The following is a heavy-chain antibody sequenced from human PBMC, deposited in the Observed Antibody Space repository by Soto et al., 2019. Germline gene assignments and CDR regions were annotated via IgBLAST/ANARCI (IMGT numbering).Heavy chain of an antibody. CDR2: ISGSDGTT. CDR1: GFIFSDYA. V-gene: IGHV3-23*01. CDR3: AKVIGGSESYWGGSHYYYALDV. J-gene: IGHJ6*02. D-gene: IGHD3-10*01. Sequence: EVQLLESGGGLTQPGGSLRLSCAASGFIFSDYAMYWVRQAPGKGLEWVSVISGSDGTTYYADSVRGRFTMSRDNSRNTIYLQMFSLRAEDTAVYYCAKVIGGSESYWGGSHYYYALDVWGQGTTVTVSS.